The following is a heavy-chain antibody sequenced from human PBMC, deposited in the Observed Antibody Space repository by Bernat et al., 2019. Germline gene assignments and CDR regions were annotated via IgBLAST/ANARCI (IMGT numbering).Heavy chain of an antibody. V-gene: IGHV1-69*04. CDR1: GGTFSSYA. D-gene: IGHD5-18*01. CDR3: ARDGYSYGDYYYYYGMDV. Sequence: VQLVQSGAEVKKPGSSVKVSCKASGGTFSSYAISWVRQAPGQGLEWMGRIIPILGIANYAQKFQGRVTITADKSTSTAYMELSSLRSEDTAVYYCARDGYSYGDYYYYYGMDVWGQGTTVTVSS. CDR2: IIPILGIA. J-gene: IGHJ6*02.